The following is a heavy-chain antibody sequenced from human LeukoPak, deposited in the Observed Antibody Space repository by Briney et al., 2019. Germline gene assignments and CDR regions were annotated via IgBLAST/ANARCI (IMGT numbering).Heavy chain of an antibody. CDR2: IYSGGKT. Sequence: PGGSLRLSCAASGFIVSSNHMNWVRQAPGKGLERVSVIYSGGKTFYADSVKGRFTISRDNSENTLYLQMNSLRAEDTAVYYCARSYSSSPLGYWGQGTLVTVSS. V-gene: IGHV3-53*01. D-gene: IGHD6-13*01. CDR1: GFIVSSNH. CDR3: ARSYSSSPLGY. J-gene: IGHJ4*02.